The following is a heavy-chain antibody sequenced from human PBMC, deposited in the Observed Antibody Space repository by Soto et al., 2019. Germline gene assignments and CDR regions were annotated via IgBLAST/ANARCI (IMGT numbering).Heavy chain of an antibody. CDR3: ARVEIIVLSEEGMLGAFDI. V-gene: IGHV3-11*01. CDR2: ISSSGSTI. Sequence: QVQLVESGGGLVKPGGSLRLSCAASGFTFSDYYMSWIRQAPGKGLEWVSYISSSGSTIYYADSVKGRFTISRDNAKNSLYLQTNSLRAEDTAVYYCARVEIIVLSEEGMLGAFDIWGQGTMVTVSS. CDR1: GFTFSDYY. J-gene: IGHJ3*02. D-gene: IGHD2-21*01.